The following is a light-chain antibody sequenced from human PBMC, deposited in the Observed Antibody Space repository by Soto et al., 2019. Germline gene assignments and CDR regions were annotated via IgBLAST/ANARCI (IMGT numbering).Light chain of an antibody. CDR2: DTS. J-gene: IGKJ3*01. CDR3: QQYGSSQFT. Sequence: EIVLMQSQGTLSLSPGEGATLSCRASQSVNSNYLAWYQQKPGQAPTVLIFDTSRRATGVPDRFSGSGSGTDFTLTISRLEPDDFAVYYCQQYGSSQFTFGPGTKVNIK. CDR1: QSVNSNY. V-gene: IGKV3-20*01.